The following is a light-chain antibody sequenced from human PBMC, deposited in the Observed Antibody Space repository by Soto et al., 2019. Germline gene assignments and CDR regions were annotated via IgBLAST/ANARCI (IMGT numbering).Light chain of an antibody. Sequence: IVMTQSPATLSVSPGEGATLSCRASQSVSSKLAWYQQKPGQAPRLLIYGASTRAAGIPARFSGSGSGTDFTLTISSLQSEDFAVYYCQQYNNWPPRTFGQGTKVDIK. J-gene: IGKJ1*01. CDR2: GAS. CDR1: QSVSSK. CDR3: QQYNNWPPRT. V-gene: IGKV3-15*01.